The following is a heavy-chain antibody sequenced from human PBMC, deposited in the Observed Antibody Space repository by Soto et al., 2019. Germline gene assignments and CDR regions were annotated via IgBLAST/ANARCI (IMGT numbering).Heavy chain of an antibody. CDR3: ALGRKFSSSSVHVFDY. D-gene: IGHD6-6*01. V-gene: IGHV4-34*01. Sequence: SETLSLTCAVYGGSFSGYYWSWIRQPPGKGLEWIGEINHSGSTNYNPSLKSRVTISVDTSKNQSSLKLSSVTAADTAVYYCALGRKFSSSSVHVFDYWGQGTLVTVSS. CDR1: GGSFSGYY. CDR2: INHSGST. J-gene: IGHJ4*02.